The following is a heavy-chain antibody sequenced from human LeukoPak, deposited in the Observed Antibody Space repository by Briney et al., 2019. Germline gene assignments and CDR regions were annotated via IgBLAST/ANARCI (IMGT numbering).Heavy chain of an antibody. J-gene: IGHJ6*04. CDR2: FDPEDGET. V-gene: IGHV1-24*01. Sequence: WASVKVSCKVSGYTLPELSMHWVRQAPGKGLEWMGGFDPEDGETIYAQKLQGRVTMTEDTSTDTAYMELSSLRSEDTAVYYCATGSGIAAGYYYYGMDVWGKGTTVTVSS. D-gene: IGHD6-25*01. CDR3: ATGSGIAAGYYYYGMDV. CDR1: GYTLPELS.